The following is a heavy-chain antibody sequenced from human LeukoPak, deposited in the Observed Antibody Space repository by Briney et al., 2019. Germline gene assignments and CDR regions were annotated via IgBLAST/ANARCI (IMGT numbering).Heavy chain of an antibody. Sequence: GGSLRLSCAASGFTFSSYAMSWVRQAPGKGLEWVSPISNSGGSTYYADSVKGRFTISRDNAKNLLYLQMNSLRAEDTAVYYCARTTGIDYSGSGSNYNYLDYWGQGTLVTVSS. V-gene: IGHV3-23*01. J-gene: IGHJ4*02. CDR2: ISNSGGST. CDR3: ARTTGIDYSGSGSNYNYLDY. CDR1: GFTFSSYA. D-gene: IGHD3-10*01.